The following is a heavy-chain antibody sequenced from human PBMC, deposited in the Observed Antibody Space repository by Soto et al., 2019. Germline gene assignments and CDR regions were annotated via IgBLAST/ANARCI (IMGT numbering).Heavy chain of an antibody. CDR3: ARERVDTYYYDSSGYPLGY. CDR2: IIPIFGTA. D-gene: IGHD3-22*01. V-gene: IGHV1-69*01. J-gene: IGHJ4*02. CDR1: GGTFSSYA. Sequence: QVQLVQSGAEVKKPGSSVKDSCKASGGTFSSYAISWVRQAPGQGLEWMGGIIPIFGTANYAQKFQGRVTITADESTSTAYMELSSLRSEDTAVYDCARERVDTYYYDSSGYPLGYWGQGTLVTVSS.